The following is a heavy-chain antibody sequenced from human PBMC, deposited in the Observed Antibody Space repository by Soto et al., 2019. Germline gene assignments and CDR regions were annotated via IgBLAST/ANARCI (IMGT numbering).Heavy chain of an antibody. Sequence: ASVKVSCKASGYTFTGYYMHWVRQAPGQGLEWMGWINPNSGGTNYAQKFQGWVTMTRETSISTAYMELSRLRSDDTAVYYCAREGGPPEKQLVPYYYYMDVWGKGTTVTVSS. CDR1: GYTFTGYY. V-gene: IGHV1-2*04. D-gene: IGHD6-6*01. CDR2: INPNSGGT. CDR3: AREGGPPEKQLVPYYYYMDV. J-gene: IGHJ6*03.